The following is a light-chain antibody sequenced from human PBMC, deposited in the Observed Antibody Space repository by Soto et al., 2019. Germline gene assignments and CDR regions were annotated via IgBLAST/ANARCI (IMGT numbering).Light chain of an antibody. CDR2: EVS. V-gene: IGLV2-14*01. CDR3: TSYTSSTTWV. CDR1: SSDVGRYNY. J-gene: IGLJ3*02. Sequence: QSVLTQPPSASGTPGQRVTISCSGSSSDVGRYNYVSWYQQHPGKAPKLMIYEVSNRPSGVSNRFSASKSGNTASLTISGLQAEDEADYYCTSYTSSTTWVFGGGTKLTVL.